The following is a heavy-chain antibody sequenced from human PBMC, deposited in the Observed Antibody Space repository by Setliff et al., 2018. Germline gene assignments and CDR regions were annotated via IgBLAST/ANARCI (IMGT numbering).Heavy chain of an antibody. D-gene: IGHD1-26*01. V-gene: IGHV1-24*01. CDR3: ATQPLQWELLGFDY. Sequence: ASVKVSCKVSGYTLTELSMHWVRQAPGKGLEWMGGFDPEDGETIYAQKFQGRVTMTEDTSTDTAYMELSILRSEDTAVYYCATQPLQWELLGFDYWGQGTLVTVSS. CDR1: GYTLTELS. CDR2: FDPEDGET. J-gene: IGHJ4*02.